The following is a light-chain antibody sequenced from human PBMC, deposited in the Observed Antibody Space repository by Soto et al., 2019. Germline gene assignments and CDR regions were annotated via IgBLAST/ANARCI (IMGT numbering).Light chain of an antibody. J-gene: IGKJ5*01. Sequence: IVLTQSPATLSVSPGERATLSCSASQSINNALAWYQHKPGQAPRLLIYGASTRATGVPARFSGSGSGTEFTLTIDSLQSDDFAVYYCQQYDNWPPITFGQGTRLEIK. V-gene: IGKV3-15*01. CDR3: QQYDNWPPIT. CDR2: GAS. CDR1: QSINNA.